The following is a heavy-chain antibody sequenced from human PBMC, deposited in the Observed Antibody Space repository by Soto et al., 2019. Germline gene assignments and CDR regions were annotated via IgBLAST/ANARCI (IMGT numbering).Heavy chain of an antibody. Sequence: QLQRQESGPGRVKPSETLSLTCTVSGGSISSSSYYWGWIRQPPGKGLEWIGSIYYSGSTYYNPSLQSLVTISVDTSKNQFALKLSSVTAADTAVYYCARRLHYYDSSCYYCPFDYWGQGTLVTVSS. D-gene: IGHD3-22*01. CDR1: GGSISSSSYY. J-gene: IGHJ4*02. CDR2: IYYSGST. V-gene: IGHV4-39*01. CDR3: ARRLHYYDSSCYYCPFDY.